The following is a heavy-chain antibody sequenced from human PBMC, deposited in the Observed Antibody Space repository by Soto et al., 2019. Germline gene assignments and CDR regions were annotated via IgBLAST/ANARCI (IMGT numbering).Heavy chain of an antibody. CDR1: GDSVTSVSDY. D-gene: IGHD3-10*01. J-gene: IGHJ6*02. V-gene: IGHV4-61*01. Sequence: SETLSLTCTVSGDSVTSVSDYWSWIRQPPGKGLEWIGYIYYSGSAGYNPSLGSRVTISIDTSKNQFSLKLTSVTAADTAVYYCARGVGFGYYYYHMDLWGQGTTVTVSS. CDR3: ARGVGFGYYYYHMDL. CDR2: IYYSGSA.